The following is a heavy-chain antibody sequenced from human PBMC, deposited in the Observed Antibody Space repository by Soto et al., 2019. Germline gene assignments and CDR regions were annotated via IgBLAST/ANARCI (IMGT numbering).Heavy chain of an antibody. CDR3: ARDLYDILTGYYYFDY. J-gene: IGHJ4*02. CDR1: GYTFTSYA. Sequence: SVKVSCKASGYTFTSYAMHWVRQAPGQRLEWMGWINAGNGNTKYSQKFQGRVTITRDTSASTAYMELSSLRSEDTAVYYCARDLYDILTGYYYFDYWGQGTLVTVSS. D-gene: IGHD3-9*01. V-gene: IGHV1-3*01. CDR2: INAGNGNT.